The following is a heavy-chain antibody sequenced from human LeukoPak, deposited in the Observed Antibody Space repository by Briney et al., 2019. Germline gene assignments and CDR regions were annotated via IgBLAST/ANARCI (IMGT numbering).Heavy chain of an antibody. CDR3: AKDGYYGSGSYNDY. CDR1: GFTFSSYA. Sequence: GSLRLSCAASGFTFSSYAMSWVRQAPGKGLEWVSAISDSGGSTYYADSVKGRFTISRDNSKNTLYLQMNSLRAEDTAVYYCAKDGYYGSGSYNDYWGQGTLVTVSS. J-gene: IGHJ4*02. CDR2: ISDSGGST. V-gene: IGHV3-23*01. D-gene: IGHD3-10*01.